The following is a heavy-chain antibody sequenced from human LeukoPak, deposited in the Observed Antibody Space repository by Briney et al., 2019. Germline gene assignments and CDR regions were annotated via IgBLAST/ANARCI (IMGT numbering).Heavy chain of an antibody. CDR1: GGSISSYY. Sequence: ETLSLTCTVSGGSISSYYWSWVRQAPGKGLEWVSAISGSGGSTYYADSVKGRFTISRDNSKNTLYLQMNSLRAEDTAVYYCAKQAYDILTGHNRFDYWGQGTLVTVSS. CDR3: AKQAYDILTGHNRFDY. CDR2: ISGSGGST. J-gene: IGHJ4*02. D-gene: IGHD3-9*01. V-gene: IGHV3-23*01.